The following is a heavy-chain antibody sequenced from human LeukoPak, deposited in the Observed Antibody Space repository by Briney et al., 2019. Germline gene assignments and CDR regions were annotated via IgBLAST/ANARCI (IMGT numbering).Heavy chain of an antibody. CDR1: GGSFSGYY. V-gene: IGHV4-34*01. D-gene: IGHD3-16*02. CDR3: ARGRYLPLYFDY. J-gene: IGHJ4*02. CDR2: INHSGST. Sequence: PSETLSLTCAVYGGSFSGYYWSWIRQPPGKGLEWIGEINHSGSTNYNPSLKSRVTISVDTSKNQFFLKLSSVTAADTAVYYCARGRYLPLYFDYWGQGTLVTVSS.